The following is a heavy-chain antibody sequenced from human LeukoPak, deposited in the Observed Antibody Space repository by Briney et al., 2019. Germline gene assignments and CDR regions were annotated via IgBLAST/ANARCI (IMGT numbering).Heavy chain of an antibody. CDR3: VSFYETY. D-gene: IGHD2/OR15-2a*01. V-gene: IGHV3-7*01. Sequence: GGSLRLSCAASGFTFSSYWMSWVRQAPGMGLEWVANIKEDGGEQYYVDSVKGRFTISRDNAKNSLYLQMNSLRAEDTAVYYCVSFYETYWGRGTLVTVSS. J-gene: IGHJ4*02. CDR2: IKEDGGEQ. CDR1: GFTFSSYW.